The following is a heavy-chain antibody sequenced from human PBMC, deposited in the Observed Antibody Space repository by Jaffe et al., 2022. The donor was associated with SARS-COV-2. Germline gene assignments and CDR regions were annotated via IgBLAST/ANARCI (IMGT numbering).Heavy chain of an antibody. D-gene: IGHD2-2*02. CDR2: IKPNSGDT. CDR3: AKEGSEGPAAISDFDY. Sequence: QVQLVQSGAEVKKPGASVKVSCKASGYTFTGYFLHWVRQAPGQGLEWLGLIKPNSGDTHLAQKFQGRVTMTRDTSIGTAYMELSRLRSDDTAIYYCAKEGSEGPAAISDFDYWGQGTLVTVSS. J-gene: IGHJ4*02. CDR1: GYTFTGYF. V-gene: IGHV1-2*02.